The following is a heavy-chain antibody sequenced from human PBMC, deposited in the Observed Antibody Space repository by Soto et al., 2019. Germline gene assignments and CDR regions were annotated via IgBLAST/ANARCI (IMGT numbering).Heavy chain of an antibody. CDR3: VKNLAAGGIFFFAF. J-gene: IGHJ4*02. D-gene: IGHD6-13*01. CDR2: ISAYNGNT. CDR1: GYTFTSYG. V-gene: IGHV1-18*01. Sequence: ASVKVSCKASGYTFTSYGISWVRQAPGQGLEWMGWISAYNGNTNYAQKLQGRVTMTTDTSTSTAYMELRSLKTEDTAVYYCVKNLAAGGIFFFAFWGQGALVTVSS.